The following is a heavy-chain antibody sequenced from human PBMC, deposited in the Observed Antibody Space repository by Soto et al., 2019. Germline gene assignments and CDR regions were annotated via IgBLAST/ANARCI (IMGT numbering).Heavy chain of an antibody. V-gene: IGHV4-31*03. CDR2: IYYSGST. J-gene: IGHJ4*02. CDR1: GGSISSGGYY. CDR3: ARGQIHYYDSSGYYYPFDY. Sequence: QVQLQESGPGLVKPSQTLSLTCTVSGGSISSGGYYWSWIRQHPGKGLEWIGYIYYSGSTYYNPSLKSRVTISVDTSKNQFSLKLSSVTAADTAVYHCARGQIHYYDSSGYYYPFDYWGQGTLVTVSS. D-gene: IGHD3-22*01.